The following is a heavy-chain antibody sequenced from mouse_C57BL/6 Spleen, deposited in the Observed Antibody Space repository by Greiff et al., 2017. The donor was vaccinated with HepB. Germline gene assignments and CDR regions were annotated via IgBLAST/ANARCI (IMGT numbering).Heavy chain of an antibody. J-gene: IGHJ4*01. CDR2: IRSKSNNYAT. D-gene: IGHD4-1*01. CDR3: VRQENWDDYYAMDY. CDR1: GFSFNTYA. V-gene: IGHV10-1*01. Sequence: EVQLVESGGGLVQPKGSLKLSCAASGFSFNTYAMNWVRQAPGKGLEWVARIRSKSNNYATYYADSVKDRFTISRDDSESMLYLQMNNLKTEDTAMYYCVRQENWDDYYAMDYWCQGTSVTVSS.